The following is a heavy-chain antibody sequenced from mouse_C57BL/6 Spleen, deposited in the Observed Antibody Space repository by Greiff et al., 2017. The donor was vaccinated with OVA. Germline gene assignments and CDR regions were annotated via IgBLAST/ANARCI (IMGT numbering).Heavy chain of an antibody. Sequence: QVQLQQPGAELVMPGASVKLSCKASGYTFPSYWMHWVKQRPGQGLEWIGEIDPSDSYTNYNHTFTGKSTLTVDKSSSTACMQLSSLATEYSAVYYCARGLRIAYWGQGTLVTVSA. CDR1: GYTFPSYW. CDR2: IDPSDSYT. CDR3: ARGLRIAY. J-gene: IGHJ3*01. D-gene: IGHD3-2*02. V-gene: IGHV1-69*01.